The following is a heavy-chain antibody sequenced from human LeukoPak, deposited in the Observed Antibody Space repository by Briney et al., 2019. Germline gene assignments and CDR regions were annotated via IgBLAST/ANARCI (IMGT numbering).Heavy chain of an antibody. V-gene: IGHV6-1*01. J-gene: IGHJ4*02. D-gene: IGHD6-19*01. Sequence: SQTLSLTFAISGDSVSINSAAWNWIRQSPSRRLEWLGRTYYRSRWYNDYAVSVKSRITINPDTSKNQFTLQLNSVTPEDTAVYYCAREKAVAIDYWGQGTLVTVSS. CDR3: AREKAVAIDY. CDR2: TYYRSRWYN. CDR1: GDSVSINSAA.